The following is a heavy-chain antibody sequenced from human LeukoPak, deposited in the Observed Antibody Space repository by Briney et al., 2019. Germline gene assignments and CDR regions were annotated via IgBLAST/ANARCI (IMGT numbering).Heavy chain of an antibody. CDR1: GGSFSGYY. V-gene: IGHV4-34*01. Sequence: PSETLSLTCAVYGGSFSGYYWTWIRQSPGKGLEWIGEINHSGSTDYHPSLKSRVTISSDMSKNQFSLKVTSVTAADTAVYYCARGDGLGSYYTPLDSWSQGTLVTVSS. CDR3: ARGDGLGSYYTPLDS. J-gene: IGHJ4*02. D-gene: IGHD3-10*01. CDR2: INHSGST.